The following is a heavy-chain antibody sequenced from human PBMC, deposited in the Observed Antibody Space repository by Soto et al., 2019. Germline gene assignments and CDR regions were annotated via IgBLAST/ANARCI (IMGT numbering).Heavy chain of an antibody. J-gene: IGHJ4*02. V-gene: IGHV4-34*01. CDR2: INHSGST. CDR1: GGSFSGYY. D-gene: IGHD5-18*01. CDR3: ARDRGYSYGLDY. Sequence: LSLTCAVYGGSFSGYYWSWIRQPPGKGLEWIGEINHSGSTNYNPSLKSRVTISVDTSKNQFSLKLSSVTAADTAVYYCARDRGYSYGLDYWGQGTLVTVSS.